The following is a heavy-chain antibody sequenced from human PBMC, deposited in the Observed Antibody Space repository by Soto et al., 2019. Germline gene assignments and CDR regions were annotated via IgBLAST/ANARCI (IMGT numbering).Heavy chain of an antibody. J-gene: IGHJ4*02. CDR2: ITSTKSYI. V-gene: IGHV3-21*01. Sequence: LRLSCAASGFSFSSYTMNWVRQAPGKGLEWVSSITSTKSYIYYADSVKGRFTISRDNAKNSLYLQMNSLRAEDTAVYYCATDKWNSALFDYWGQGILVTVSS. CDR1: GFSFSSYT. D-gene: IGHD1-20*01. CDR3: ATDKWNSALFDY.